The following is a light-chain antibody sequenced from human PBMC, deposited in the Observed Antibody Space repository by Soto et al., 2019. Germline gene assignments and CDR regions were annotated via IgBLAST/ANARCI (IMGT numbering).Light chain of an antibody. V-gene: IGKV3D-15*01. J-gene: IGKJ1*01. Sequence: EIVMTQSPATLSVSPGEGATLSCRASHRVSSNLAWYQQKPGQAPRLLIYGASSRATGIPARFSGRGSGTEFTLTISSLQSEDFAVYYCQQYHDWPQTFGQGTSVEIK. CDR1: HRVSSN. CDR3: QQYHDWPQT. CDR2: GAS.